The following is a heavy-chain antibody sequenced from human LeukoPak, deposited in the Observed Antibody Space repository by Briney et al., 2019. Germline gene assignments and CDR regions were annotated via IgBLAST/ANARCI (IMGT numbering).Heavy chain of an antibody. CDR1: GFTFSTYS. CDR2: ISSNSNYR. J-gene: IGHJ5*02. D-gene: IGHD3-16*02. V-gene: IGHV3-21*01. Sequence: GGPLRLSCAASGFTFSTYSMNWVRQAPGKGLEWVSCISSNSNYRNYANSVKGRFTISRDNAKNSLYLQMNSLRAEDTAVYYCAREISSPWGQGTLVTVSS. CDR3: AREISSP.